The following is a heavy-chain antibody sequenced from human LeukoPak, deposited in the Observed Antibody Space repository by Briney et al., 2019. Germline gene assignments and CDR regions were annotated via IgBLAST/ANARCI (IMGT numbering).Heavy chain of an antibody. D-gene: IGHD3-10*01. CDR2: IYSSGST. CDR3: ARDRRAAYYGSGSYHDYYYYGMDV. CDR1: GFTVSSNY. Sequence: GGSLRLSCAASGFTVSSNYMSWVRQAPGKGLEWVSVIYSSGSTYYADSVKGRFTISRDNSKNTLYLQMNSLRAEDAAVYYCARDRRAAYYGSGSYHDYYYYGMDVWGQGTTVTVSS. J-gene: IGHJ6*02. V-gene: IGHV3-53*01.